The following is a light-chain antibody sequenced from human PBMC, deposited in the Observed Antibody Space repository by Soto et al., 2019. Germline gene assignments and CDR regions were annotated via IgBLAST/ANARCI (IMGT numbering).Light chain of an antibody. CDR1: QSVSSK. CDR3: QQRSNS. CDR2: GAS. V-gene: IGKV3-15*01. J-gene: IGKJ4*01. Sequence: EIVMTQSPATLSVSPGGRATLSCRASQSVSSKLAWYQQKPGQAPRLLIYGASTRATGIPARFSGSGSGTEFTLTISSLEPEDFAVYYCQQRSNSFGGGTKVDIK.